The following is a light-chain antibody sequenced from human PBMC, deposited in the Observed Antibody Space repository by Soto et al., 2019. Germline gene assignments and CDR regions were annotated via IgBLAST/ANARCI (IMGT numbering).Light chain of an antibody. CDR2: DAS. J-gene: IGKJ2*01. Sequence: EIVLTQSPATLSLSPGERATLSCGASQSVSSSCLAWYQQKPGLAPRLLIYDASSRATGIPDRFSGSGSGTGFTLTSSRLEPEDFAVYYCQQYGSSPYTFGQGTKLEIK. CDR1: QSVSSSC. V-gene: IGKV3D-20*01. CDR3: QQYGSSPYT.